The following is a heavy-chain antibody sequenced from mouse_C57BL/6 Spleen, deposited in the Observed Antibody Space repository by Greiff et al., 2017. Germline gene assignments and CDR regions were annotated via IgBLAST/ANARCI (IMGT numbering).Heavy chain of an antibody. CDR2: IDPETGGT. CDR1: GYTFTDYE. CDR3: TRDHYYGSSYYFDY. V-gene: IGHV1-15*01. Sequence: VQGVESGAELVRPGASVTLSCKASGYTFTDYEMHWVKQTPVHGLEWIGAIDPETGGTAYNQKFKGKAILTADKSSSTAYMELRSLTSEDSAVYYCTRDHYYGSSYYFDYWGQGTTLTVSS. J-gene: IGHJ2*01. D-gene: IGHD1-1*01.